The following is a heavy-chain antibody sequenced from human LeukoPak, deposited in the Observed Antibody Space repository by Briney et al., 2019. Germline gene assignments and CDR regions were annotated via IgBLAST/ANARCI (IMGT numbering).Heavy chain of an antibody. CDR1: GGSFSGYY. CDR3: ARVFGARMITFGGVIAYNWFDP. Sequence: SETLSLTCAVYGGSFSGYYWSWLRQPPGKGLEWIGEINHSGSTNCNPSLKSRVTISVDTSKNQFSLKLSSVTAADTAVYYCARVFGARMITFGGVIAYNWFDPWGQGTLVTVSS. J-gene: IGHJ5*02. V-gene: IGHV4-34*01. D-gene: IGHD3-16*02. CDR2: INHSGST.